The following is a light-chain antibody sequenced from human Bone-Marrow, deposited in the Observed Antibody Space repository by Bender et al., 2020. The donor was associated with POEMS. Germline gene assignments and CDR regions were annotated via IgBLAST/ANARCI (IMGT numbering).Light chain of an antibody. Sequence: QSALTQPRSASGSPGQSVAISCTGTSSDIGGYSYVSWYQQHPVKAPKLIIFAVSQRPSGVSHRFSGSKSGNTASLTMSGLQAEDDAEYYCCSYTDSLVFGGGTKLTVL. CDR1: SSDIGGYSY. CDR2: AVS. J-gene: IGLJ3*02. CDR3: CSYTDSLV. V-gene: IGLV2-8*01.